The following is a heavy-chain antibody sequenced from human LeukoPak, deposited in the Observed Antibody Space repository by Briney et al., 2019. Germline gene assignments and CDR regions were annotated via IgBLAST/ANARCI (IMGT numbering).Heavy chain of an antibody. CDR1: GDSVSSNTAA. CDR3: ATSTPSDWYPFDY. Sequence: SQTLSLTCAISGDSVSSNTAAWNWIRQSPSRGLEWLGRTYYRSKWYYDYAVSLKSRITIYPDTSKNQFSLQLNSATPEDTAVYYCATSTPSDWYPFDYWGQGTLVTVSS. J-gene: IGHJ4*02. V-gene: IGHV6-1*01. D-gene: IGHD6-19*01. CDR2: TYYRSKWYY.